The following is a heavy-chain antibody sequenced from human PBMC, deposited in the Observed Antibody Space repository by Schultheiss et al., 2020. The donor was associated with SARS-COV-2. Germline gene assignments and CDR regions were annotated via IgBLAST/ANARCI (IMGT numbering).Heavy chain of an antibody. Sequence: ASVKVSCKASGYTFTGYYMHWVRQAPGQGLEWMGWISAYNGNTNYAQKFQGRVTMTRDTSISTAYMELSRLRSDDTAVYYCARVARRGSSSSAFDYWGQGTLVTVSS. CDR1: GYTFTGYY. J-gene: IGHJ4*02. CDR3: ARVARRGSSSSAFDY. CDR2: ISAYNGNT. V-gene: IGHV1-2*02. D-gene: IGHD6-6*01.